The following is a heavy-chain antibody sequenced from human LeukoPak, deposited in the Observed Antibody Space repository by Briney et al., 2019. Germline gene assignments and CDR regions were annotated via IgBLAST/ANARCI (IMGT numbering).Heavy chain of an antibody. CDR3: ARLRHGDIVVVPAAQTPDY. Sequence: GESLKISCKGSGYSFTNYWIGWVRQLPGKGLEWMGIIYPGDSETRYSPSFQGQVTISADKSISTAYLQWSSLKASDTAMYYCARLRHGDIVVVPAAQTPDYWGQGTLVTVSS. V-gene: IGHV5-51*01. J-gene: IGHJ4*02. D-gene: IGHD2-2*01. CDR2: IYPGDSET. CDR1: GYSFTNYW.